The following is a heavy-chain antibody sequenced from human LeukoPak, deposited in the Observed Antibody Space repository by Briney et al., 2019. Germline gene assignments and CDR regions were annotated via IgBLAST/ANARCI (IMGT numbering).Heavy chain of an antibody. Sequence: GGSLRLSCAASGFTVSSNCMSWVRQAPGKGLEWVSVIYSGGSTYYADSVKGRFTISRDNSKNTLYLQMNSLRAEDTAVYYCARAQMGVDGYNGYYYYGMDVWGQGTTVTVSS. CDR2: IYSGGST. CDR1: GFTVSSNC. D-gene: IGHD5-12*01. V-gene: IGHV3-66*01. J-gene: IGHJ6*02. CDR3: ARAQMGVDGYNGYYYYGMDV.